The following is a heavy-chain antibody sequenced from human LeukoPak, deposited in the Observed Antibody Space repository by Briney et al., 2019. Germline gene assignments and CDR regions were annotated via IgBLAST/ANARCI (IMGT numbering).Heavy chain of an antibody. J-gene: IGHJ4*02. D-gene: IGHD6-13*01. CDR3: AKSNGYTNSWYDY. Sequence: GGSLRLSCAASGFTFSNYAMSWVRQAPGKGLEXVSGISASGGSTYYAHSVNGRFTISRDNSRNTVSLQMDSLRAEDTALYYCAKSNGYTNSWYDYWGQGTLVPVSS. CDR2: ISASGGST. V-gene: IGHV3-23*01. CDR1: GFTFSNYA.